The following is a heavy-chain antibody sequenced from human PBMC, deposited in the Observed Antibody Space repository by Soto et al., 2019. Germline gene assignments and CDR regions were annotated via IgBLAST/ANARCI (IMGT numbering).Heavy chain of an antibody. CDR1: GGSISSYY. D-gene: IGHD3-16*02. CDR2: IYYSGST. CDR3: ARFYRAKHHFDY. Sequence: QVQLQESGPGLVKPSETLSLTCTVSGGSISSYYWSWIRQPPGKGLEWIGYIYYSGSTNYNPSLKSRVTISVDTSKNQFSLKLSSVTASDTAVYYCARFYRAKHHFDYWGQGTLVTVSS. V-gene: IGHV4-59*01. J-gene: IGHJ4*02.